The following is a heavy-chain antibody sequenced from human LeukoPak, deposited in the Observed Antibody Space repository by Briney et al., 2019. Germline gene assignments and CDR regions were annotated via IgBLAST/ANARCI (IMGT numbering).Heavy chain of an antibody. J-gene: IGHJ4*01. V-gene: IGHV4-59*01. CDR3: ARGAGAFDY. CDR1: GVSISPYY. D-gene: IGHD6-19*01. Sequence: PSETLSLTCTVSGVSISPYYWSWIRQPPGKGLEWIGYIYYSGSTTYNPSLKSPVTISVDTSRNQFSLKLSSVTAADTAVYYCARGAGAFDYWGYGTLVTVSS. CDR2: IYYSGST.